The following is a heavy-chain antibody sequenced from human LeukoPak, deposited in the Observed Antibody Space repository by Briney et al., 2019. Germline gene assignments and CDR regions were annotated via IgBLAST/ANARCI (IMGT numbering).Heavy chain of an antibody. Sequence: GASVKVSCKASGYTFTSYDINWVRQATGQGLEWMGWMNPNSGNTGYAQKFQGRVTMTRNTSISTAYMELSSLRSEDTAVYYCARDSGTNSYFWSGYYTSYDAFDIWGQGTMVTVSS. D-gene: IGHD3-3*01. CDR3: ARDSGTNSYFWSGYYTSYDAFDI. V-gene: IGHV1-8*01. J-gene: IGHJ3*02. CDR1: GYTFTSYD. CDR2: MNPNSGNT.